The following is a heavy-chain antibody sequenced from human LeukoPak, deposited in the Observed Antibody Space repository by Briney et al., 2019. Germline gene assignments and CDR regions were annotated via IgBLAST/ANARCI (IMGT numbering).Heavy chain of an antibody. V-gene: IGHV3-21*01. CDR1: GFTFSSYS. CDR2: ISSSSSYI. CDR3: AKQAGSYYLDYFDY. J-gene: IGHJ4*02. Sequence: GGSLRLSCAASGFTFSSYSMNWVRQAPGKGLEWVSSISSSSSYIYYADSVKGRFTISRDNAKNSLYLQMNSLRAEGTAVYYCAKQAGSYYLDYFDYWGQGTLVTVSS. D-gene: IGHD1-26*01.